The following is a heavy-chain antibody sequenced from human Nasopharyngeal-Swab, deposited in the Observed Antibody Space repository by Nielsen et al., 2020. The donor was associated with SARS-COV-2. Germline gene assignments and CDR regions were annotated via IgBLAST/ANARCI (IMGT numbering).Heavy chain of an antibody. CDR3: AKDRGCSGGSCYVHWYFDL. Sequence: GGSLSLSCAASGFTFSGYALSWVRQAPGKGLEWVSGIGGSGGSTYYADSVKGQFTISRDNSKNTLYLQMNSLRAEDTAVYYCAKDRGCSGGSCYVHWYFDLWGRGTLVTVSS. V-gene: IGHV3-23*01. D-gene: IGHD2-15*01. CDR2: IGGSGGST. J-gene: IGHJ2*01. CDR1: GFTFSGYA.